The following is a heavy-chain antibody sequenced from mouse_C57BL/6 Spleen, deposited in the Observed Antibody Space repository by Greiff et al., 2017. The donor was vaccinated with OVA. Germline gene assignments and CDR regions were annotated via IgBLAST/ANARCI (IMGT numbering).Heavy chain of an antibody. CDR1: GYAFSSYW. CDR3: ARQADYYDYDGFAY. V-gene: IGHV1-80*01. J-gene: IGHJ3*01. Sequence: QVQLKESGAELVKPGASVKISCKASGYAFSSYWMNWVKQRPGKGLEWIGQIYPGDGDTNYNGKFKGKATLTADKSSSTAYMQLSSLTSEDSAVYFCARQADYYDYDGFAYWGQGTLVTVSA. D-gene: IGHD2-4*01. CDR2: IYPGDGDT.